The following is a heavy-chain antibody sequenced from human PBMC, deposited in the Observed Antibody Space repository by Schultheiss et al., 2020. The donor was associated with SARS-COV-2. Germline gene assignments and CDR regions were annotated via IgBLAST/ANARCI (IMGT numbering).Heavy chain of an antibody. V-gene: IGHV3-21*01. CDR1: GFTFSSYS. J-gene: IGHJ3*01. Sequence: GGSLRLSCAASGFTFSSYSMNWVRQAPGKGLEWVSSISSSSSYIYYADSVKGRFTISRDNAKNSLYLQMNSLRAEDTAVYYCARDRVQLERGAFDLWGQGTMVTVSS. CDR2: ISSSSSYI. D-gene: IGHD1-1*01. CDR3: ARDRVQLERGAFDL.